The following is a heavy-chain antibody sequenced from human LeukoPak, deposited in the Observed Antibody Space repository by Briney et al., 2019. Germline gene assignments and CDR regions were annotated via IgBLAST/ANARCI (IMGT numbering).Heavy chain of an antibody. Sequence: GGSLRLSCAASGFTFSSYGMHWVRQAPGKGLEWVAVIWYDGSNKYYADSVKGRFTISRDNSKNTLYLQMNSLRAEDTAVYYCARDSAPTVRFAFDIWGQGTMVTVSS. J-gene: IGHJ3*02. V-gene: IGHV3-33*01. CDR2: IWYDGSNK. D-gene: IGHD4-11*01. CDR3: ARDSAPTVRFAFDI. CDR1: GFTFSSYG.